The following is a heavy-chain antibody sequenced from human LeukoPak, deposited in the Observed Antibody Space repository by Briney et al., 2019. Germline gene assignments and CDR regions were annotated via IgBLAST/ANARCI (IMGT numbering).Heavy chain of an antibody. CDR3: ARRAGAYSHPYDY. J-gene: IGHJ4*02. CDR2: IYNNNT. D-gene: IGHD4/OR15-4a*01. V-gene: IGHV3-66*04. CDR1: GFPVSSNY. Sequence: GGSLRLSCAASGFPVSSNYMSWVRQAPGKGLECVSIIYNNNTYYADSVKGRFTISRDNSKNTLYLQMNSLRAEDTAVYYCARRAGAYSHPYDYWGQGTLVTVSS.